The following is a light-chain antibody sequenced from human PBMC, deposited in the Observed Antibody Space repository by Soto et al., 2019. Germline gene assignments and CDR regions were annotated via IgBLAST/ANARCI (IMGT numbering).Light chain of an antibody. CDR3: QHRNNLPLT. CDR2: DAS. J-gene: IGKJ2*01. Sequence: EILLTQSPSTLSLSPGDRATLSCRASQSVGTFLGWYQQKPGQAPRLIIYDASKRATGVPARFSGTGSGTEFALTISSVEPEDFAVYYCQHRNNLPLTFGQGTKLDIK. CDR1: QSVGTF. V-gene: IGKV3-11*01.